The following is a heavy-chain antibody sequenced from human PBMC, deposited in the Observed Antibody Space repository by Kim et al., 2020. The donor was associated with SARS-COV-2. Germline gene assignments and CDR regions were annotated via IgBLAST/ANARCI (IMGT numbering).Heavy chain of an antibody. Sequence: GGSLRLSCAASGFTFSSYSMNWVRQAPGKGLEWVSSISSSSSYIYYADSVKGRFTISRDNAKNSLYLQMNSLRAEDTAVYYCAKHSGYSGYDRNWFDPWGQGTLVTVSS. CDR3: AKHSGYSGYDRNWFDP. CDR1: GFTFSSYS. CDR2: ISSSSSYI. D-gene: IGHD5-12*01. V-gene: IGHV3-21*01. J-gene: IGHJ5*02.